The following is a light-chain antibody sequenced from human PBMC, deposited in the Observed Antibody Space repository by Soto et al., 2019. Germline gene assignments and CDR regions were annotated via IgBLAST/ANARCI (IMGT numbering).Light chain of an antibody. CDR3: SSYTTSTTLVV. CDR2: EVS. CDR1: SSDVGGYNY. Sequence: QSVLTQPASMSGSPGQSITISCTGTSSDVGGYNYVSWYQQHPGKAPKLMIYEVSHRPSGVSDRFSGSKSGNTASLTISGLQAEDEADYYCSSYTTSTTLVVFGGGTMLTVL. J-gene: IGLJ3*02. V-gene: IGLV2-14*01.